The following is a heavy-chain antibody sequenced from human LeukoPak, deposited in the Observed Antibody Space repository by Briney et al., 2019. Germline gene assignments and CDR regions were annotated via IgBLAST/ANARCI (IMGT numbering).Heavy chain of an antibody. J-gene: IGHJ4*02. V-gene: IGHV3-9*01. CDR1: GFTFDDYA. D-gene: IGHD3-10*01. CDR3: VKDSRITMVRGVIVPSFDF. CDR2: ISWNSGSI. Sequence: SLRLSCAASGFTFDDYAMHWIRQAPGKGLEWVSGISWNSGSIDYAHSVKGRFTISRDNAKNTLYLQMNSLRAEDTVFYYCVKDSRITMVRGVIVPSFDFWGQGTLVTVSS.